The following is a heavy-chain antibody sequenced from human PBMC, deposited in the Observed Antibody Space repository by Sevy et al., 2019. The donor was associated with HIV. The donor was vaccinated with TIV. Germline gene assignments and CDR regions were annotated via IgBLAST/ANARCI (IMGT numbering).Heavy chain of an antibody. Sequence: GGSLRLSCAASGFTFSNAWMSWVRQAPGKGLEWVGRIKSKTDGGTTDYAAPVKGRFTISKDDSKNTRYLQMNSLKTEDTAVYYCTTDRGYSSSTSCYSLNYYYGMDVWGQGTTVTVSS. CDR3: TTDRGYSSSTSCYSLNYYYGMDV. V-gene: IGHV3-15*01. CDR2: IKSKTDGGTT. CDR1: GFTFSNAW. D-gene: IGHD2-2*01. J-gene: IGHJ6*02.